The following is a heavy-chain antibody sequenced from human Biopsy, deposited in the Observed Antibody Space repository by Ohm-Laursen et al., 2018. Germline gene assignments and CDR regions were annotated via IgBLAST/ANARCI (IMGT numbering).Heavy chain of an antibody. J-gene: IGHJ1*01. V-gene: IGHV1-18*01. Sequence: SVKVSCKASGYSLSTFGLNWVRQAPGLGLEWMGWISAYNGQTSYAPNFQGRLIMTTDTSTGTAYMELRSLRSDDTAVYYCATKLTGYFHHWGQGTLVIVSS. CDR3: ATKLTGYFHH. D-gene: IGHD3-9*01. CDR2: ISAYNGQT. CDR1: GYSLSTFG.